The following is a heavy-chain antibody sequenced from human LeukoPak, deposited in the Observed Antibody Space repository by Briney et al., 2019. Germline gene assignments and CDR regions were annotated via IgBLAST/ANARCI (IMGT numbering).Heavy chain of an antibody. CDR2: IWYDGSNK. V-gene: IGHV3-33*08. CDR3: ARDLGGLLVSHAPFDY. D-gene: IGHD2-8*01. CDR1: GFTFSSYA. Sequence: GRSLRLSCAASGFTFSSYAMSWVRQAPGKGLEWVAVIWYDGSNKYYADSVKGRFTISRDNSKNTLYLQMNSLRAEDTAVYYCARDLGGLLVSHAPFDYWGQGTLVTVSS. J-gene: IGHJ4*02.